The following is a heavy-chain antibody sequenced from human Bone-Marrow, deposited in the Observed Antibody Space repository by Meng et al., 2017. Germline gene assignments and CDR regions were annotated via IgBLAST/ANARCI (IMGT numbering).Heavy chain of an antibody. CDR1: GGSFSGYY. D-gene: IGHD2-21*02. J-gene: IGHJ2*01. V-gene: IGHV4-34*01. Sequence: ESLKISCAVYGGSFSGYYWSWIRQPPGKGLEWIGEINHSGSTNYNPSLKSRVTISVDTSKNQFSLKLSSVTAADTAVYYCAKLNTYCGGDCPFDLWGRGTLVTVS. CDR3: AKLNTYCGGDCPFDL. CDR2: INHSGST.